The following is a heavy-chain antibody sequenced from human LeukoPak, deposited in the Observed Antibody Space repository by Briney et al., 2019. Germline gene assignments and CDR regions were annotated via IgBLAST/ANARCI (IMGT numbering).Heavy chain of an antibody. CDR3: ARRGVAASFDY. D-gene: IGHD3-3*01. Sequence: SETLSLTCAVYGGSFSGYYWSWIRQPPGKGLEWIGEINHSGSTNYNPSLKSRVTISVDTSKNQFSLKLSSVTAADTAVYYCARRGVAASFDYRGQGTLVTVSS. J-gene: IGHJ4*02. CDR2: INHSGST. V-gene: IGHV4-34*01. CDR1: GGSFSGYY.